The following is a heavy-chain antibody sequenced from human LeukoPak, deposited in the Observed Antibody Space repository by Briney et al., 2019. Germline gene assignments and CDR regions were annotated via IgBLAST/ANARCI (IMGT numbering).Heavy chain of an antibody. CDR3: ARETWGSYRNNWFDP. V-gene: IGHV4-4*07. D-gene: IGHD3-16*02. J-gene: IGHJ5*02. CDR2: IYTSGST. Sequence: SETLSLTCTVSGGSISSYYWSWIRQPAGKGLEGIGRIYTSGSTNYNPSLKSRVTMSVDTSKNQFSLKMSSVTAADTAVYYCARETWGSYRNNWFDPWGQGTLVTVSS. CDR1: GGSISSYY.